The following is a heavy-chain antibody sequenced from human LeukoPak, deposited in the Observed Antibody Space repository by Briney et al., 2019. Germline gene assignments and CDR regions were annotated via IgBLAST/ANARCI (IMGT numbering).Heavy chain of an antibody. Sequence: PGGSLRLSCAASGFTFSSYAMSWVRQAPGKGLEWVSSINWNGGSTGYADSVKGRFTISRDNAKNSLYLQMNSLRAEDTALYYCARGDGKFDYWGQGTLVTVSS. CDR2: INWNGGST. J-gene: IGHJ4*02. CDR3: ARGDGKFDY. CDR1: GFTFSSYA. V-gene: IGHV3-20*04. D-gene: IGHD3-16*01.